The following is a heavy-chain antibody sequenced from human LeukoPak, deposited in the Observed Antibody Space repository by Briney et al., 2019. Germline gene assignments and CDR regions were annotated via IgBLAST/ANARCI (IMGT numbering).Heavy chain of an antibody. CDR3: ARAPGGDVVVPAAGY. V-gene: IGHV1-2*02. CDR1: GYTFTGYY. Sequence: ASAKVSCKASGYTFTGYYMHWARQAPGQGLEWMGWINPNSGGTNYAQKFQGRVTMTRDTSISTAYMELSRLRSDDTAVYYCARAPGGDVVVPAAGYWGQGALVTVSS. CDR2: INPNSGGT. D-gene: IGHD2-2*01. J-gene: IGHJ4*02.